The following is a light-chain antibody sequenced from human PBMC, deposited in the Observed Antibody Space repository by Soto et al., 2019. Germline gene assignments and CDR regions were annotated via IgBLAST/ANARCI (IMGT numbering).Light chain of an antibody. Sequence: EIVMTQSPATLSVSPGERATLSCRASQSVSSDLAWYEQKPGQAPRLLIYGASTRATGTPARFGGSGSGTEFTLTISSLQPDDFATYYCQQYNSYSPTWTFGQGTKVDIK. CDR1: QSVSSD. J-gene: IGKJ1*01. CDR2: GAS. CDR3: QQYNSYSPTWT. V-gene: IGKV3-15*01.